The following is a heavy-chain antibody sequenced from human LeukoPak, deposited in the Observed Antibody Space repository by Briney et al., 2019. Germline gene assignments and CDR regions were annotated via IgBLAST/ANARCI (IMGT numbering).Heavy chain of an antibody. D-gene: IGHD3-10*01. V-gene: IGHV3-7*01. CDR3: ARDKGYGSDY. J-gene: IGHJ4*02. Sequence: GGSLRLSCAASGFTFSSYWMSWVRQAPGKGLEWVANIKQDGSQKDYVDSVKGRFTISRDNAKNSLYLQMSSLRAEDTAMYYCARDKGYGSDYWGPGVQVTVSS. CDR1: GFTFSSYW. CDR2: IKQDGSQK.